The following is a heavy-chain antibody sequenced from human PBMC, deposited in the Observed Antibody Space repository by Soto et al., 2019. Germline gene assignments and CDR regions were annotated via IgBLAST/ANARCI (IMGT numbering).Heavy chain of an antibody. CDR1: GGTFSSYA. V-gene: IGHV1-69*13. D-gene: IGHD5-18*01. J-gene: IGHJ4*02. Sequence: SVKVSCKASGGTFSSYAISWVRQAPGQGLEWMGGIIPIFGTANYAQKFQGRVTITADESTSTAYMELRSLRSDDTAVYYCASILQLSSDYWGQGSLVTVSS. CDR2: IIPIFGTA. CDR3: ASILQLSSDY.